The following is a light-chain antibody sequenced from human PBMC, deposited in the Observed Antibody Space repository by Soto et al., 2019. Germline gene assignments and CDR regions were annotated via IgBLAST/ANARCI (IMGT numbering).Light chain of an antibody. CDR1: SSDVGGYNY. CDR2: EVS. J-gene: IGLJ2*01. CDR3: GSCAGGNDLL. Sequence: QSALTQPPSASGSPGQSVTISCTGTSSDVGGYNYVSWYQQHPGKAPKLMIYEVSKRPSGVPDRFSGSKSGNTAHLTVSRLMAEDWGAYHRGSCAGGNDLLFG. V-gene: IGLV2-8*01.